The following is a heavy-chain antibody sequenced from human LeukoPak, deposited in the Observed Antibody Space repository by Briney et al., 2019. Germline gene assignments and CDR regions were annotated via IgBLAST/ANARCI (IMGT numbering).Heavy chain of an antibody. CDR3: ARVGYSSSWYSDY. CDR1: GGTFSSYA. V-gene: IGHV1-69*01. Sequence: GASVKVSCKASGGTFSSYAISWVRQAPGQGLEWMGGITPIFGTANYAQKFQGRVTITADESTSTAYMELSSLRSEDTAVYYCARVGYSSSWYSDYWGQGTLVTVSS. D-gene: IGHD6-13*01. CDR2: ITPIFGTA. J-gene: IGHJ4*02.